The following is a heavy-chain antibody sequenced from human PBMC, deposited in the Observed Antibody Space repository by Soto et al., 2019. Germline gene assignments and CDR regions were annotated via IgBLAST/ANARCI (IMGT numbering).Heavy chain of an antibody. J-gene: IGHJ4*02. CDR3: ARVLYDFDY. CDR1: GCSIRSDNYY. CDR2: ISYTGST. V-gene: IGHV4-61*01. Sequence: PSETLSLTCTVSGCSIRSDNYYWSWIRQPPGKGLEWVGYISYTGSTDYNPSLKSRVTVSVDASKNQFSLKLSSVTAADTAVYYCARVLYDFDYWAQGRLVTVSS. D-gene: IGHD2-8*01.